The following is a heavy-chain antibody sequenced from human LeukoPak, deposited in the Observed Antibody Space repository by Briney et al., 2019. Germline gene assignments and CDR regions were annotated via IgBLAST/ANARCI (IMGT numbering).Heavy chain of an antibody. V-gene: IGHV3-23*01. CDR3: ARLIVTSISDWFDP. J-gene: IGHJ5*02. D-gene: IGHD5-12*01. Sequence: GGSLRLSCAASGFTFSSFAMIWVRQTPGKGLEWVSVIGSDSGGILYADSVKGRFTISRDNSKNTLYLQMNSLRAEDTAVYYCARLIVTSISDWFDPWGQGTLVTVSS. CDR2: IGSDSGGI. CDR1: GFTFSSFA.